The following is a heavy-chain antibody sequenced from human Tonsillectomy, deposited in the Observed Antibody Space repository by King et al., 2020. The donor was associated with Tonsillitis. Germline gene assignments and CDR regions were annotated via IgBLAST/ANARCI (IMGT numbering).Heavy chain of an antibody. Sequence: QVQLQQWGAGLLKPSETLSLTCAVYGGSFSGYYWSWIRQPPGKGLEWIGEINHSGSTNYNPSLKSRVTLSLRTSKKQFSLKLTSVPAADTAVYYCARVARPVTRHYYYYYMDVWGKGTTVTVSS. D-gene: IGHD4-17*01. CDR3: ARVARPVTRHYYYYYMDV. V-gene: IGHV4-34*01. J-gene: IGHJ6*03. CDR1: GGSFSGYY. CDR2: INHSGST.